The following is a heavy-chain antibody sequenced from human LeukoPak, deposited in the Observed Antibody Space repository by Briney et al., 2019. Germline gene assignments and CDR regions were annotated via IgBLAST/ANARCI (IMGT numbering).Heavy chain of an antibody. J-gene: IGHJ3*02. V-gene: IGHV5-51*01. CDR1: GYSFTSYW. CDR3: ASPLTAYYYDSSGYSTDAFDI. Sequence: GESLKISCKGSGYSFTSYWIGWGRQMPGKGLEWMGIIYPGDSDTRYSPSFQGQVTISDDNSISTAYPKWSSLNASDTVMYYCASPLTAYYYDSSGYSTDAFDIWGQGTMVTVSS. CDR2: IYPGDSDT. D-gene: IGHD3-22*01.